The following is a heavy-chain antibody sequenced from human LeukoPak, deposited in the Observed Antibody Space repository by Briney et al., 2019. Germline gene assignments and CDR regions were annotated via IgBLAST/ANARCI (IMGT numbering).Heavy chain of an antibody. CDR1: GGSFSGYY. D-gene: IGHD6-13*01. CDR2: INHSGST. CDR3: VLIAANRGRHNWFDP. V-gene: IGHV4-34*01. J-gene: IGHJ5*02. Sequence: SETLSLTCAAYGGSFSGYYWSWIRQPPGRGLEWIGEINHSGSTNYNPSLKSRVTISVDTSKNQFSLKLSSVTAADTAVYYCVLIAANRGRHNWFDPWGQGTLVTVSS.